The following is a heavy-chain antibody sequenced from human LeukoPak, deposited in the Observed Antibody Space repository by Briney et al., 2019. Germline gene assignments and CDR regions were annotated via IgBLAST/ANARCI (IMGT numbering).Heavy chain of an antibody. CDR2: IYYSGST. V-gene: IGHV4-39*07. J-gene: IGHJ5*02. Sequence: SETLSLTCTVSGGSISSSSYYWGWIRQPPGKGLEWIGSIYYSGSTNYSPSLQSRVTISVDTSKNQFSLNLTSVTAADTAVYYCARGQRRLPMLRGVGPQIWFDPWGQGTLVTVSS. CDR3: ARGQRRLPMLRGVGPQIWFDP. D-gene: IGHD3-10*01. CDR1: GGSISSSSYY.